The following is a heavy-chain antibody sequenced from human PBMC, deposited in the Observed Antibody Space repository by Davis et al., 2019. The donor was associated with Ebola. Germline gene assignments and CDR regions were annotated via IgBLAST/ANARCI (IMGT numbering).Heavy chain of an antibody. J-gene: IGHJ4*02. CDR1: GGSISSYY. V-gene: IGHV4-4*07. D-gene: IGHD3-16*01. CDR2: IYTSGST. Sequence: SETLSLTCTVSGGSISSYYWSWIRQPAGKGLEWIGRIYTSGSTNYNPSLKSRVTMSVDTSKNQFSLKLSSVTAADTAVYYCARGLLLGGSATRFDYWGQGTLVTVSS. CDR3: ARGLLLGGSATRFDY.